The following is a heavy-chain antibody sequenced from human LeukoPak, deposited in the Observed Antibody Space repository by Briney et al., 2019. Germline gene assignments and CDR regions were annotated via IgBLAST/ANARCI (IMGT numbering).Heavy chain of an antibody. Sequence: ASVKVSCKASGGTFSSYTISWVRQAPGQGLEWMGRIIPILGIANYAQKFQGRVTITADKSTSTAYMELSSPRSEDTAVYYCARYCSSTSCYTFKDYWGQGTLVTVSS. D-gene: IGHD2-2*02. V-gene: IGHV1-69*02. J-gene: IGHJ4*02. CDR2: IIPILGIA. CDR3: ARYCSSTSCYTFKDY. CDR1: GGTFSSYT.